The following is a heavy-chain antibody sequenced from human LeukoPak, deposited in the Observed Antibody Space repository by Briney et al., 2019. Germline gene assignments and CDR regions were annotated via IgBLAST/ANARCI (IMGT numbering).Heavy chain of an antibody. CDR3: ARASAGFIVVVVN. Sequence: PSETLSLTCTVSGYSISSGYYWGWIRQPPGKGLEWIGSIYHSGSTYYNPSLKSRVTISVDTSKNQFSLKLSSVTAADTAVYYCARASAGFIVVVVNWGQGTLVTVSS. J-gene: IGHJ4*02. CDR1: GYSISSGYY. CDR2: IYHSGST. D-gene: IGHD2-15*01. V-gene: IGHV4-38-2*02.